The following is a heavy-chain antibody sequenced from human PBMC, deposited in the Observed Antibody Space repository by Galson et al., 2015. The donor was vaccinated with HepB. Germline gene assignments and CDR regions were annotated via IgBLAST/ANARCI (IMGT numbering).Heavy chain of an antibody. D-gene: IGHD6-13*01. CDR1: GGSISSGGYY. Sequence: TLSLTCAVSGGSISSGGYYWSWIRQPPGKGLEWIGYIYYSGGTYYNPSLKSRVTISVDTSKSQFSLKLSSVTAADTAVYYCASWGSSWQHDYYYYDMDVWGQGTTVTVSS. CDR2: IYYSGGT. CDR3: ASWGSSWQHDYYYYDMDV. J-gene: IGHJ6*02. V-gene: IGHV4-30-4*01.